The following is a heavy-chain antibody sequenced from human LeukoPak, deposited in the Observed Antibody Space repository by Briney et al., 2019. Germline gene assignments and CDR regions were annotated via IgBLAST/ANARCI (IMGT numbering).Heavy chain of an antibody. CDR2: IKQDGSEK. CDR3: AKDPILPPYYMDV. CDR1: GFTFSSYW. J-gene: IGHJ6*03. D-gene: IGHD3-3*02. Sequence: GGSLRLSCAASGFTFSSYWMSWVRQAPGKGLEWVANIKQDGSEKYYVDSVKGRFTISRDNSKNTLYLQMNSLRAEDTAVYYCAKDPILPPYYMDVWGKGTTVTVSS. V-gene: IGHV3-7*03.